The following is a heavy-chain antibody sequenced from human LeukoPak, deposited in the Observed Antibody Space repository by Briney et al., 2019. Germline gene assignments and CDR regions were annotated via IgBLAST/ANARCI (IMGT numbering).Heavy chain of an antibody. Sequence: GGSLRLSCAASGFTFSSYSMNRVRQAPGKGLEWVSSISSSSSYIYYADSVKGRFTISRDNAKNSLYLQMNSLRAEDTAVYYCARGLMDDYVWGSHRSYYFDYWGQGTLVTVSS. V-gene: IGHV3-21*01. J-gene: IGHJ4*02. CDR2: ISSSSSYI. CDR1: GFTFSSYS. D-gene: IGHD3-16*02. CDR3: ARGLMDDYVWGSHRSYYFDY.